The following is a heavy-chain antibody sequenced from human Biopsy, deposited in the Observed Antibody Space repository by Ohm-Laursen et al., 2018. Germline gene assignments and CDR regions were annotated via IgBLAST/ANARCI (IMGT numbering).Heavy chain of an antibody. CDR2: IIPILRTT. D-gene: IGHD2-15*01. J-gene: IGHJ4*02. Sequence: SSVNVSCKTPTGTFASYGVTWVRQAPGQGLEWMGRIIPILRTTTYAPKFQGRVTFTADKSSSTAYLELSSLTSEDTAMFYCAREAIGYQLPCDDWGQGTLVTVSS. V-gene: IGHV1-69*04. CDR3: AREAIGYQLPCDD. CDR1: TGTFASYG.